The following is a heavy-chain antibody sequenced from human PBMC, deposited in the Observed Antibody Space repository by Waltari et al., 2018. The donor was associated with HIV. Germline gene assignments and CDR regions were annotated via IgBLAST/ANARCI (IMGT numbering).Heavy chain of an antibody. Sequence: QVQLVQSGAEVKKPGSSVKVSCTASGGTFSSYAISWVRQVPGQGLEWMGGIIPLFGTANYAQNFQDRVTITADEATSIVYMELTSLRSDDTAIYYCARDSVVGAATYWGQGTLVTVSS. CDR1: GGTFSSYA. CDR2: IIPLFGTA. CDR3: ARDSVVGAATY. J-gene: IGHJ4*02. V-gene: IGHV1-69*12. D-gene: IGHD1-26*01.